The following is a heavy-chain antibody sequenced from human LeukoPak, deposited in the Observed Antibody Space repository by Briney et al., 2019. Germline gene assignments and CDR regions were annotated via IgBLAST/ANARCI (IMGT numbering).Heavy chain of an antibody. CDR3: ARFTGVGYCSGGSCYSQGHYYYYYGMDV. D-gene: IGHD2-15*01. V-gene: IGHV3-21*01. CDR1: GFTFSSYA. J-gene: IGHJ6*02. Sequence: GGSLRLSCAASGFTFSSYAMSWVRQAPGKGLEWVSSISSSSSYIYYADSVKGRFTISRDNAKNSLYLQMNSLRAEDTAVYYCARFTGVGYCSGGSCYSQGHYYYYYGMDVWGQGTTVTVSS. CDR2: ISSSSSYI.